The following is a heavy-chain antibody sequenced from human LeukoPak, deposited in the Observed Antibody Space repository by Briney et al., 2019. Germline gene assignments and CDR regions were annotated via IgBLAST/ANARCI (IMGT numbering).Heavy chain of an antibody. Sequence: PSETLSLTCTVSGGSISSSSYYWGWIRQPPGKGLEWIGSIYYSGSTYYNPSLKSRVTISVDTSKNQFSLKLSSVTAADTAVYYCAREQYSGGYLEFDYWGQGTLVTVSS. CDR1: GGSISSSSYY. V-gene: IGHV4-39*02. CDR3: AREQYSGGYLEFDY. J-gene: IGHJ4*02. D-gene: IGHD1-26*01. CDR2: IYYSGST.